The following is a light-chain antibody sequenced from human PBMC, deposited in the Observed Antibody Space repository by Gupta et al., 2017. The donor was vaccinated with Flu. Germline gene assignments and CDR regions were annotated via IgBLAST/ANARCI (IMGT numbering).Light chain of an antibody. CDR1: QSISSY. J-gene: IGKJ1*01. CDR2: AAS. Sequence: IQMTQSPSSLSASVGDRVTITCRASQSISSYLNWYQQKPWKAPKLLIYAASSLQRGVPSRFSGSGSGTDFTLTISRLQPEDFATYYCQQRDSTPWTFGQGTKVEIK. CDR3: QQRDSTPWT. V-gene: IGKV1-39*01.